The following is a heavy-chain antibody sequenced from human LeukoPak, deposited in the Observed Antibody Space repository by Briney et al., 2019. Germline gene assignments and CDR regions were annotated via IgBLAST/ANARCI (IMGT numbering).Heavy chain of an antibody. V-gene: IGHV1-8*03. CDR3: ARGWQYMDV. CDR1: GYTFTGYY. J-gene: IGHJ6*03. CDR2: MNPNSGNT. Sequence: ASVKVSCKASGYTFTGYYMHWVRQAPGQGLEWMGWMNPNSGNTGYAQKFQGRVTITRNTSISIAYMELSSLRSEDTAVYHCARGWQYMDVWGKGTTVTVSS.